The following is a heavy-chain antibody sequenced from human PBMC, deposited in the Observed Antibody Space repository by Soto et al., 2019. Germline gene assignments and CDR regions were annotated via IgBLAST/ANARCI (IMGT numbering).Heavy chain of an antibody. J-gene: IGHJ5*02. D-gene: IGHD3-10*01. CDR1: GYTFTSYD. CDR3: ARASRGGFGGLLFDWFDP. Sequence: QVQLVQSGAEVKKPGASVKVSCKASGYTFTSYDINWVRQATGQGLEWMGWMNPNSGNTGYAQKFQGRAPMTRNTSKGTAYMELSSLRSEDTAVDYGARASRGGFGGLLFDWFDPWGQGTLVTVSS. V-gene: IGHV1-8*01. CDR2: MNPNSGNT.